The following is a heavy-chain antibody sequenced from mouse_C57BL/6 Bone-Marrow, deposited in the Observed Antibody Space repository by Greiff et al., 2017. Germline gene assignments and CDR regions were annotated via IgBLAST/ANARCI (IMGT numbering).Heavy chain of an antibody. D-gene: IGHD4-1*02. CDR3: GPTTGPYWYFDV. Sequence: LQESGPELVKPGASVKISCKASGYSFTDYNMNWVKQSNGKSLEWIGVINPNYGTTSYNQKFKGKATLTVDQSSSTAYMQLNSLTSEDSAVYYCGPTTGPYWYFDVWGTGTTVTVSS. CDR2: INPNYGTT. J-gene: IGHJ1*03. V-gene: IGHV1-39*01. CDR1: GYSFTDYN.